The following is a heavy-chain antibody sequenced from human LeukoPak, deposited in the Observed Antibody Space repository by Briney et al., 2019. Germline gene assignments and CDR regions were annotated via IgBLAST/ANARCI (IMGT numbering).Heavy chain of an antibody. CDR3: ATDAPESVCFGPKFDY. V-gene: IGHV1-24*01. J-gene: IGHJ4*02. D-gene: IGHD3-10*01. CDR1: GYTLTELS. Sequence: GASVKVSCKVSGYTLTELSMHWVRQAPGKGLEWMGGFDPEDGETIYAQKFQGRLTMTEDTSTDTAYMELSSLSSEDTAVYCCATDAPESVCFGPKFDYWGQGTPVTVSS. CDR2: FDPEDGET.